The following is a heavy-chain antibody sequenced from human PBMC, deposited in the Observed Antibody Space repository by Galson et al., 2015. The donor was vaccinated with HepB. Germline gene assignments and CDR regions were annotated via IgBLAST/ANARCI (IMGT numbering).Heavy chain of an antibody. V-gene: IGHV3-74*01. CDR3: ARGLITFGGVIVLHASDI. Sequence: SLRLSCAASGFTFSSYWMHWVRQVPGKGLGWVSRIKREGSTTSYADCVKGRFILSRDTSTNTLYLQMNSLRVEDTAVYYCARGLITFGGVIVLHASDIRGQGTMVTVSS. CDR2: IKREGSTT. D-gene: IGHD3-16*02. J-gene: IGHJ3*02. CDR1: GFTFSSYW.